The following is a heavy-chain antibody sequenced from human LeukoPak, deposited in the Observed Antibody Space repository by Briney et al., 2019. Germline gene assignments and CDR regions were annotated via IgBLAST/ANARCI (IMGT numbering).Heavy chain of an antibody. Sequence: SETLSPTCTVSGGSISSYYWSWIRQPPGKGLEWIGYIYYSGSTNYNPSLKSRVTISVDTSKNQFSLKLSSVTAADTAVYYCARGRGVSFDYWGQGTLVTVSS. CDR3: ARGRGVSFDY. CDR1: GGSISSYY. CDR2: IYYSGST. D-gene: IGHD2/OR15-2a*01. V-gene: IGHV4-59*01. J-gene: IGHJ4*02.